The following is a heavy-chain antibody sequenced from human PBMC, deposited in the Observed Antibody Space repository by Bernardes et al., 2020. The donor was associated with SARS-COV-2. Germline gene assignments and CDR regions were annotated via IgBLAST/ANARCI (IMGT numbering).Heavy chain of an antibody. CDR3: VRGDYETFTSSPWLDP. Sequence: TLSLTCTVSGDSISDHFWSWIRQPPGKGLEWIGYIHYSGNSNYNPSLKSRVTISVAMSKIQFSLKLTSVTAADTAVYYCVRGDYETFTSSPWLDPWGQGTLVTVSS. CDR1: GDSISDHF. J-gene: IGHJ5*02. V-gene: IGHV4-59*11. CDR2: IHYSGNS. D-gene: IGHD3-22*01.